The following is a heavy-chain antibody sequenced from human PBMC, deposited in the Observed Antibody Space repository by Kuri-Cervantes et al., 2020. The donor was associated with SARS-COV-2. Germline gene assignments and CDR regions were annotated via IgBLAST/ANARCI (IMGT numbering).Heavy chain of an antibody. J-gene: IGHJ4*02. V-gene: IGHV1-69*04. CDR1: GGTFSSYA. D-gene: IGHD6-13*01. CDR2: IIPIFGIA. Sequence: SVKVSCKASGGTFSSYAISWVRQAPGQGLEWMGRIIPIFGIANYAQKFQGKVTITADKSTSTAYMELSSLRSEDTAVYYCARDAAADNLSDYWGQGTLVTVSS. CDR3: ARDAAADNLSDY.